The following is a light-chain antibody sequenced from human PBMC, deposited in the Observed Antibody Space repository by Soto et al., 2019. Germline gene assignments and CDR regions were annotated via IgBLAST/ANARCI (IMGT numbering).Light chain of an antibody. CDR3: QSYGSSTPVV. CDR1: SGKFGSNY. Sequence: NFMLTQPHSVSESPGKTITISGTPTSGKFGSNYVQWYRQRPGSAPTTLIYEDDQRPSGVPDRFSGSIDRSSNSASLTISGLKTEDEADYYCQSYGSSTPVVFGGGTKLTVL. J-gene: IGLJ3*02. CDR2: EDD. V-gene: IGLV6-57*04.